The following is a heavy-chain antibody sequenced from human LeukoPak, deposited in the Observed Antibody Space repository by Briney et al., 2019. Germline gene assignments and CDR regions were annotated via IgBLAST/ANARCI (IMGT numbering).Heavy chain of an antibody. CDR3: AKDPYSGSPGGFDY. CDR2: ISPSGGST. CDR1: GFTFSSYA. Sequence: QPGGPLRLSCAASGFTFSSYAMSWVRQAPGEGLEWVSTISPSGGSTFYADSVKGRFTIFRDNSKNTLYLQMNNLRVDDTAAYYCAKDPYSGSPGGFDYWGQGTLVAASS. V-gene: IGHV3-23*01. J-gene: IGHJ4*02. D-gene: IGHD1-26*01.